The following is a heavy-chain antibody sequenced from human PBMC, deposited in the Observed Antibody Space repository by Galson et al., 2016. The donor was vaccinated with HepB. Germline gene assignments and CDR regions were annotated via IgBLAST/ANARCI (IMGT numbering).Heavy chain of an antibody. CDR3: ARNDYLTPYYYYGMDV. V-gene: IGHV3-30-3*01. Sequence: SLRLSCAASGFTFSSYAMHWVRQAPGKGLEWLAVISYGGRNKYYADSVEGRFTVSRDDSTNTLYLQMNSLRPEDTAVYYCARNDYLTPYYYYGMDVWGQGTTVTVSS. D-gene: IGHD4-11*01. J-gene: IGHJ6*02. CDR1: GFTFSSYA. CDR2: ISYGGRNK.